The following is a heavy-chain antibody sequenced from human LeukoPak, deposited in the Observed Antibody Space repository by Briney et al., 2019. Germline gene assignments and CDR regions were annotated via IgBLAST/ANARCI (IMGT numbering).Heavy chain of an antibody. J-gene: IGHJ5*02. CDR3: ARGARDIVVVPAASWFDP. V-gene: IGHV1-2*02. Sequence: ASVKVSCKASGYTFTGYYMHWVRQAPGQGLEWMGWINPNSGGTNYAQKFQGRVTMTRATSISTAYMELSRLRSDDTAVYYCARGARDIVVVPAASWFDPWGQGTLVTVSS. D-gene: IGHD2-2*01. CDR1: GYTFTGYY. CDR2: INPNSGGT.